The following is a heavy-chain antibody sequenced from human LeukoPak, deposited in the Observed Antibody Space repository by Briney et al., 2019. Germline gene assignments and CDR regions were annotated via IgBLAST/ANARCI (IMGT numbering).Heavy chain of an antibody. D-gene: IGHD6-6*01. J-gene: IGHJ4*02. CDR2: ISSSSSYI. CDR1: GFTFSSYA. Sequence: GGSLRLSCAASGFTFSSYAMNWVRQAPGKGLEWVSSISSSSSYIYYADSVKGRFTISRDNAKNSLYLQMNSLRAEDTAVYYCARDQVAARRGFDYWGQGTLVTVSS. CDR3: ARDQVAARRGFDY. V-gene: IGHV3-21*01.